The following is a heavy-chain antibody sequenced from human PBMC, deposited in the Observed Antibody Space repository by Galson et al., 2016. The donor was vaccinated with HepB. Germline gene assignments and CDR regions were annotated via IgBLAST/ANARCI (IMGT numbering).Heavy chain of an antibody. CDR1: GFTFNTFS. D-gene: IGHD4-23*01. Sequence: SLRLSCAASGFTFNTFSMNWVRQAPGKGLEWVSSITRSGGDTYYADSVKGRFTISRDNSKNTLYLQMNSLRPEDTALYYCAKDHHDYGGSWYFDLWGRGTLVTVSS. CDR3: AKDHHDYGGSWYFDL. CDR2: ITRSGGDT. J-gene: IGHJ2*01. V-gene: IGHV3-23*01.